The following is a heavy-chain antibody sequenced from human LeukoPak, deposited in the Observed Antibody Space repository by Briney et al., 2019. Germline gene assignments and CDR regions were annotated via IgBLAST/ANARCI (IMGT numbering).Heavy chain of an antibody. Sequence: ASVKVSCKASGYTFTGYYMHWVRQAPGQGLEWMGWINPNSGGTNYAQKFQGRVTMTRDTSISTAYMELSRLRSDDTAVYYCARAKYYYDSSGYIYWGQGTLATVSS. CDR1: GYTFTGYY. J-gene: IGHJ4*02. CDR2: INPNSGGT. V-gene: IGHV1-2*02. CDR3: ARAKYYYDSSGYIY. D-gene: IGHD3-22*01.